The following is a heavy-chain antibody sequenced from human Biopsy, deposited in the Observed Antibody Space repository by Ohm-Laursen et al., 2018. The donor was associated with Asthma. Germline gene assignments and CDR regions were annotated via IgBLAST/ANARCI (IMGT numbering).Heavy chain of an antibody. J-gene: IGHJ6*02. CDR1: GASIRSPDHH. V-gene: IGHV4-30-4*02. CDR2: VFYSGTT. D-gene: IGHD4-17*01. CDR3: ARVASYGDLYFGIDV. Sequence: SDTLSLTWTASGASIRSPDHHWSWIRQSPGKGLEWIGFVFYSGTTHYSRSLERRLYISIDTARNEFSMSLRSLTAADTAVYFCARVASYGDLYFGIDVWGPGTTVSVS.